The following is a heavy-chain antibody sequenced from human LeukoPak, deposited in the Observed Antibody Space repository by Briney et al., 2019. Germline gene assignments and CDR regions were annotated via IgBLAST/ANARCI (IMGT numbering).Heavy chain of an antibody. CDR3: ARVPYSRGFDAFDI. CDR1: GYTFTSYD. V-gene: IGHV1-8*01. D-gene: IGHD6-13*01. Sequence: ASVTVSCTASGYTFTSYDINWVRQATGQGLEWMGWMNPNSGNTGYAQKFQGRVTMTRNTSISTAYMELSSLRSEDTAVYYCARVPYSRGFDAFDIWGQGTMVTVSS. J-gene: IGHJ3*02. CDR2: MNPNSGNT.